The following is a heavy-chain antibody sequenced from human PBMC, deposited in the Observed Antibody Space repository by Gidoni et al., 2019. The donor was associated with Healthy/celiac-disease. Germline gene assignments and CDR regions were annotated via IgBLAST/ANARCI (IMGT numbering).Heavy chain of an antibody. CDR3: AKEGLEPLSDY. V-gene: IGHV3-23*01. D-gene: IGHD1-1*01. CDR2: IGGSGGST. J-gene: IGHJ4*02. Sequence: EVQLLESGGGLVQTGGPLRLPCAASGFTFRRYAMGWVRQAPGKGLEWVSAIGGSGGSTYYADSVKGRFTISRDNSKNTLYLQMNSLRAEDTAVYYCAKEGLEPLSDYWGQGTLVTVSS. CDR1: GFTFRRYA.